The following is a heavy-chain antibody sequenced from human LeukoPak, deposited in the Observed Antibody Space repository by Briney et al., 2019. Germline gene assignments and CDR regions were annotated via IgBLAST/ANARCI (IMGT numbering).Heavy chain of an antibody. CDR2: ITGDGFNT. V-gene: IGHV3-43*02. CDR3: ARGYSGYFYY. D-gene: IGHD5-12*01. CDR1: GFNFDAFG. J-gene: IGHJ4*02. Sequence: GGSLRLSCAASGFNFDAFGMHWVRQAPGRGLEWVSLITGDGFNTYYADSVKGRFTISRDNSDSSLYLQMNSLRAEDTAVYYCARGYSGYFYYWGQGTLVTVSS.